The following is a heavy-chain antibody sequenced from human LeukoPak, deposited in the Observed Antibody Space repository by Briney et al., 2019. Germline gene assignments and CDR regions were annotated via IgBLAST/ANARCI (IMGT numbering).Heavy chain of an antibody. J-gene: IGHJ4*02. D-gene: IGHD6-6*01. CDR3: AKRVPYSSSSVYFDY. V-gene: IGHV3-23*01. CDR1: GFTFSSYG. Sequence: GGSLRLSCAVSGFTFSSYGMSWVSQAPGKGLEWVSAISDSGSDTYYSDSVKGRFTISKDNSKNTLYLRMNSLRADDTAVYYCAKRVPYSSSSVYFDYWGQGTLVTVSS. CDR2: ISDSGSDT.